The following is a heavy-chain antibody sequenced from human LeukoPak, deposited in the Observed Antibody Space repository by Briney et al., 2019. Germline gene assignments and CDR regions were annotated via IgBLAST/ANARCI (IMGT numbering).Heavy chain of an antibody. D-gene: IGHD4-17*01. Sequence: SETLSLTCTVSGGSISISNYYWGWIRQPPGRGLEWIASIYYSGSTYYNPSLKSRVTISVDTSKNQFSLKLSSVTAADTAVYYCARTEVSLHYPYGDYLRWFDPWGQGTLVTVSS. CDR1: GGSISISNYY. J-gene: IGHJ5*02. V-gene: IGHV4-39*01. CDR2: IYYSGST. CDR3: ARTEVSLHYPYGDYLRWFDP.